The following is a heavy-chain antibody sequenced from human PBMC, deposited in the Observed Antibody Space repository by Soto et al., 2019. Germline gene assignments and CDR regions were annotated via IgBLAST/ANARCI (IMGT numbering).Heavy chain of an antibody. Sequence: WETLSLTCTVSGGSISSYYWSWIRQPPVKVLEWIGYIYYSGSTNYNPSLKSRVTILVDTSKKQFSLKLSSVTAADTAVYYCARGLGTPHCGGDCYGMDVWGQGTTVTVSS. J-gene: IGHJ6*02. CDR3: ARGLGTPHCGGDCYGMDV. V-gene: IGHV4-59*01. D-gene: IGHD2-21*01. CDR1: GGSISSYY. CDR2: IYYSGST.